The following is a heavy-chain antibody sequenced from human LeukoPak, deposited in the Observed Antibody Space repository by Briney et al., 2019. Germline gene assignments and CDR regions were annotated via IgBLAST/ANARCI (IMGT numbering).Heavy chain of an antibody. CDR2: INHSGST. V-gene: IGHV4-34*01. CDR3: ARALGYCSSTSCYTREYWYFDH. J-gene: IGHJ2*01. D-gene: IGHD2-2*02. Sequence: SETLSLTCAVYGGSFSGYYWSWIRQPPGKGLEWIGEINHSGSTNYNPSLKSRVTISVDTSKNQFSLKLSSVTAADTAVYYCARALGYCSSTSCYTREYWYFDHWGRGTLVTVSS. CDR1: GGSFSGYY.